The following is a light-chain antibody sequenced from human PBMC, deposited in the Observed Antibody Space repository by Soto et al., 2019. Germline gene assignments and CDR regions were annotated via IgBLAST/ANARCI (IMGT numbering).Light chain of an antibody. CDR1: QSVSSSY. Sequence: EIVLTQSPGTLSLSPGERATLSCRASQSVSSSYLAWYQQKPGQAPRLLIYGASSRATGIPDRFSGSGSGTDFTLTISRLEPEDFAVYYCQQYGSSYSVTFGGGTKVEIK. CDR2: GAS. CDR3: QQYGSSYSVT. V-gene: IGKV3-20*01. J-gene: IGKJ4*01.